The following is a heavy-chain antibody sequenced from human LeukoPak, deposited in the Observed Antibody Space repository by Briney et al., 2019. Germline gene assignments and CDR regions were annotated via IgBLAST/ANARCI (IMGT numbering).Heavy chain of an antibody. V-gene: IGHV6-1*01. CDR2: TYYRSKWYT. CDR1: GDSVSSNSAA. D-gene: IGHD1-1*01. J-gene: IGHJ4*02. CDR3: ARSTGPIDY. Sequence: SQTLSLTCAISGDSVSSNSAAWIWIRQSPSRGLEWLGRTYYRSKWYTYYAVSVKSRISINRDTSKNAFSLQVNCVTPEDTAGYYCARSTGPIDYWGQGTLVTVSS.